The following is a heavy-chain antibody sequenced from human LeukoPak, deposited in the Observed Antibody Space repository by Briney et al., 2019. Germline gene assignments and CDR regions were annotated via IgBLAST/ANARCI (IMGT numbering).Heavy chain of an antibody. CDR2: IYYRGST. CDR1: GGSFTNYY. V-gene: IGHV4-59*01. CDR3: ARHYFDSGAYYAIDAFTV. D-gene: IGHD3-22*01. Sequence: PSETLSLTGTVSGGSFTNYYWSWIRQPPGMGMEWIGYIYYRGSTNYNPSLKSRVTISLDTSRNQFSLKLTSVTPADTAVYYCARHYFDSGAYYAIDAFTVWGRGTMVTVSS. J-gene: IGHJ3*01.